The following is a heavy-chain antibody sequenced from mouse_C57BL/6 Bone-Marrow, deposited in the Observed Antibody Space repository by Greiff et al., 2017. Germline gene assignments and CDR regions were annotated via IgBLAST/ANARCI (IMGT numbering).Heavy chain of an antibody. CDR2: IDPSDSYT. CDR1: GYTFTSYW. V-gene: IGHV1-69*01. Sequence: QVQLQQPGAELVMPGASVKLSCKASGYTFTSYWMHWVQQRPGQGLEWIGEIDPSDSYTNYNQKFKGKSTLTVDKSSSTAYMQLSSLTSEDSAVYYCANLLAYWGQGTLVTVSA. J-gene: IGHJ3*01. CDR3: ANLLAY.